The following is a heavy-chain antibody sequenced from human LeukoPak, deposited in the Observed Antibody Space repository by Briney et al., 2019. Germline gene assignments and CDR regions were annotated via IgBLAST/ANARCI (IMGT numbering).Heavy chain of an antibody. V-gene: IGHV1-2*02. CDR2: INPNSGGT. D-gene: IGHD1-1*01. CDR1: GYTFTDYY. Sequence: ASVKVSCKASGYTFTDYYMHWVRQAPGQGLEWVGWINPNSGGTNYAQKFQGRVTMARDTSISTAYMELSGLRSDDTAVYYCARGRNWVNDYWGQGTLVTVSS. J-gene: IGHJ4*02. CDR3: ARGRNWVNDY.